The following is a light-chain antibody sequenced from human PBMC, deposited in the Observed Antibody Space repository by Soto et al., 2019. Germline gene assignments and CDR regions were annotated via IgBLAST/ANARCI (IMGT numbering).Light chain of an antibody. V-gene: IGKV3-15*01. CDR1: ETVATN. CDR2: GAS. CDR3: QQYFEWPPMT. J-gene: IGKJ1*01. Sequence: EVVMTQSPATLSASPGERATLSCWASETVATNLAWYQQKPGQAPRLLISGASTRAAGISDRFPGSGSGTEFTLTISSLRSEDSGIYYCQQYFEWPPMTFGQGTKVEI.